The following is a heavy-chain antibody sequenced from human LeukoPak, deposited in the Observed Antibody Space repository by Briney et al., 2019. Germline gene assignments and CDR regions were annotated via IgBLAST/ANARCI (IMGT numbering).Heavy chain of an antibody. V-gene: IGHV1-46*01. Sequence: ASVKLSCKASGYTFTSYYMHWVRQAPGQGLGWMGIINTSGVSTSYAQKFQGRVTMTRDMSTSTVYMELSSLRSEDTDVYYCARVEETYYYDSSGPFDYWGQGTLVTVSS. CDR3: ARVEETYYYDSSGPFDY. CDR2: INTSGVST. D-gene: IGHD3-22*01. J-gene: IGHJ4*02. CDR1: GYTFTSYY.